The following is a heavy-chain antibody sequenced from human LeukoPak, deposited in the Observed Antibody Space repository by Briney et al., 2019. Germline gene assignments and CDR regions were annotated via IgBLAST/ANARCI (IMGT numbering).Heavy chain of an antibody. J-gene: IGHJ4*02. CDR2: ISSSSSYI. Sequence: TGGPLRLSCAASGFTYSSYSMNGVRQAPGKGLEWVSSISSSSSYIYYADSVKGRFTISRDNAKNSLYLQMNSLRAEDTAVYYCASSETGTLGFDYWGQGTLVTVSS. CDR3: ASSETGTLGFDY. CDR1: GFTYSSYS. V-gene: IGHV3-21*01. D-gene: IGHD1-1*01.